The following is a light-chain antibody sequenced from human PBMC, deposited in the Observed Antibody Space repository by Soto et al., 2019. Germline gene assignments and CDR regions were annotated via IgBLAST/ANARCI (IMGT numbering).Light chain of an antibody. CDR2: AAS. V-gene: IGKV1-17*01. Sequence: IQMTQSPSSLSASVGYRVTITCRASQGIRNDLAWYQHTXGKAPKRLIYAASSLQSGAPLRFRGSGSGTEFTLTISRLQPEDFETYFCLQHNNYPWTFGQGTKVDIK. CDR3: LQHNNYPWT. CDR1: QGIRND. J-gene: IGKJ1*01.